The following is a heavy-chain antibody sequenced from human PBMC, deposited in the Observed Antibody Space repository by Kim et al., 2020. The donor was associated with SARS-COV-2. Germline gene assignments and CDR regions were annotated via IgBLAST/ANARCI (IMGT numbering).Heavy chain of an antibody. J-gene: IGHJ4*02. CDR3: ARRYLGDY. V-gene: IGHV3-30-3*01. D-gene: IGHD1-1*01. CDR2: ISYDGSNK. Sequence: GGSLRLSCAASGFTFSSYAMHWVRQAPGKGLEWVAVISYDGSNKYYADSVKGRFTISRDNSKNTLYLQMNSLRAEDTAVYYCARRYLGDYWGQGTLVTVSS. CDR1: GFTFSSYA.